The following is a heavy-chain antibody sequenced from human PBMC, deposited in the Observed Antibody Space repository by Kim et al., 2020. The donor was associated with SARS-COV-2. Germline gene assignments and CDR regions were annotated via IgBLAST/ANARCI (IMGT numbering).Heavy chain of an antibody. J-gene: IGHJ6*02. Sequence: GGSLRLSCAASGFTFSSYSMNWVRQAPGKGLEWVSSISSSSSYIYYADSVKGRFTISRDNAKNSLYLQMNSLRAEDTAVYYCARDFWGGYEHEYYYYGMDVWGQGTTVTVSS. D-gene: IGHD5-12*01. CDR3: ARDFWGGYEHEYYYYGMDV. CDR2: ISSSSSYI. V-gene: IGHV3-21*01. CDR1: GFTFSSYS.